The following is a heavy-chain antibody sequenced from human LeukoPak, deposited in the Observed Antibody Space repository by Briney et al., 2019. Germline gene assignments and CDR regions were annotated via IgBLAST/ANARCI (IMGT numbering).Heavy chain of an antibody. Sequence: GGSLRLSCAASGFTFSDYYMSWIRQAPGKGLEWVSYISSSGSTIYYADSVKGRFTISRDNAKNSLYLQMNSLRAEDTAVYYCARYPLWGYSYGLAPQVGYMDVWGKGTTVTVSS. V-gene: IGHV3-11*01. CDR1: GFTFSDYY. CDR3: ARYPLWGYSYGLAPQVGYMDV. D-gene: IGHD5-18*01. J-gene: IGHJ6*03. CDR2: ISSSGSTI.